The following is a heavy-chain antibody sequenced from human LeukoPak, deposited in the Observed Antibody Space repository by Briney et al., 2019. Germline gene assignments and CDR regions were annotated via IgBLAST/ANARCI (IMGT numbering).Heavy chain of an antibody. J-gene: IGHJ4*02. V-gene: IGHV3-23*01. CDR3: AKDPITGYSYGYYGY. D-gene: IGHD5-18*01. CDR1: GITFSSYA. CDR2: ISGSGGST. Sequence: PGGSLRLSCAASGITFSSYAMSWVRQAPGKGLEWVSAISGSGGSTYHADSVKGRFTISRDNSKDTLYLQMNSLRAEDTAVYYCAKDPITGYSYGYYGYWGQGTLVTVSS.